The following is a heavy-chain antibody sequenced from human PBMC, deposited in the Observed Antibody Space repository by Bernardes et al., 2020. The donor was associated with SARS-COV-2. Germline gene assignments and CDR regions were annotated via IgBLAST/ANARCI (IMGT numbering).Heavy chain of an antibody. V-gene: IGHV3-48*01. CDR2: ISSSSSTI. D-gene: IGHD1-26*01. CDR1: GFTFSSYS. J-gene: IGHJ4*02. Sequence: GGSLRLSCAASGFTFSSYSMNWVRQAPGKGLEWVSYISSSSSTIYYADSVKGRFTISRDNAKDLLYLQMNSLRAEDTAVYYCAVGGGSYFMWGQGTLVTVSS. CDR3: AVGGGSYFM.